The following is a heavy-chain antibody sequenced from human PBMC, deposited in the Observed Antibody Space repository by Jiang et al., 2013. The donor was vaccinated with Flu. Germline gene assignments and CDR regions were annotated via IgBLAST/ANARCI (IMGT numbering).Heavy chain of an antibody. Sequence: GAEVKKPGASVKVSCKASGYIFTGYYIHWVRQAPGQGLEWMGWINPNSGDTKYAQKFQGRVTMTRDTSISTAYMEMSRLRSDDTAVYFCARESVHGGYAFDIWGQGTMVTVSS. J-gene: IGHJ3*02. D-gene: IGHD5/OR15-5a*01. CDR3: ARESVHGGYAFDI. V-gene: IGHV1-2*02. CDR2: INPNSGDT. CDR1: GYIFTGYY.